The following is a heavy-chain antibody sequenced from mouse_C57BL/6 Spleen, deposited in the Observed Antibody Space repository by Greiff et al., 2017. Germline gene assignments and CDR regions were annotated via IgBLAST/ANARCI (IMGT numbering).Heavy chain of an antibody. CDR3: ARGGDSSDY. V-gene: IGHV1-42*01. D-gene: IGHD3-3*01. Sequence: VQLQQSGPELVKPGASVKISCKASGYSFTGYYMNWVKQSPEKSLEWIGEINPSTGGTTYNQKFKAKATLTVDKSSSTAYMQLKSLTSEDSAVYYCARGGDSSDYWGQGTTLTVSS. CDR2: INPSTGGT. J-gene: IGHJ2*01. CDR1: GYSFTGYY.